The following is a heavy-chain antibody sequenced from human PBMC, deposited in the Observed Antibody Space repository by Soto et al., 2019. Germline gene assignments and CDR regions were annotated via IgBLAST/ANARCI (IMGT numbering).Heavy chain of an antibody. CDR1: GGTFSNYA. CDR3: ARGATIFGVDVYSYYAMEV. V-gene: IGHV1-69*01. J-gene: IGHJ6*02. D-gene: IGHD3-3*01. CDR2: IVPSFGTP. Sequence: QVQLVQPGPEVKKPGASVKVSCRASGGTFSNYAISWVRQAPGQGLEWMGGIVPSFGTPNDAQNLQGRITIAADDSTTTGYMDLRILGSDDMAVYYSARGATIFGVDVYSYYAMEVWGQGTTVTVYS.